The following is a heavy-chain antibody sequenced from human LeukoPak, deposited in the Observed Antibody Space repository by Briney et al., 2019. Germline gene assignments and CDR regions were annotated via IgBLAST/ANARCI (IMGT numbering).Heavy chain of an antibody. V-gene: IGHV1-24*01. D-gene: IGHD2-2*01. J-gene: IGHJ3*02. CDR1: GYTLTELS. CDR2: FDPEDGET. Sequence: ASVKVSCKVSGYTLTELSMHWVRQAPGKGLEWMGGFDPEDGETIYAQKFQGRVTMTEDTSTDTAYMELSSLRSEDTAVYYCARGGPILIRELGYCSSTSCYRDAFDIWGQGTMVTVSS. CDR3: ARGGPILIRELGYCSSTSCYRDAFDI.